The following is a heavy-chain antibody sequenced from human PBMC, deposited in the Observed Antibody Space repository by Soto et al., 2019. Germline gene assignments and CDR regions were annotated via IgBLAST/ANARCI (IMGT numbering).Heavy chain of an antibody. D-gene: IGHD6-19*01. J-gene: IGHJ4*02. Sequence: SETLSLTCAVSSGSISSSNWWSWVRQPPGKGLEWIGEIYHSGSTNYNPSLKSRVAISVDTSKNQFSLKLSSVTAADTAVYYCARGSGGWNCDYWGQGTLVTVSS. CDR3: ARGSGGWNCDY. CDR1: SGSISSSNW. V-gene: IGHV4-4*02. CDR2: IYHSGST.